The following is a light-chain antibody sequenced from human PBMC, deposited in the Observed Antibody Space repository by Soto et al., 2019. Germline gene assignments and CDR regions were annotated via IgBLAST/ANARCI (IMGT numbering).Light chain of an antibody. Sequence: QAVVTQPPSVSGAPGQRVTISCTGSSSNIGAGYDVHWYQQLPGTAPKLLIYGNSNRPSGVPDRFSGSKSGTSASLAITGLQAEDDADYYFQSYDSSLSGYVFGTGTKLTVL. J-gene: IGLJ1*01. V-gene: IGLV1-40*01. CDR3: QSYDSSLSGYV. CDR2: GNS. CDR1: SSNIGAGYD.